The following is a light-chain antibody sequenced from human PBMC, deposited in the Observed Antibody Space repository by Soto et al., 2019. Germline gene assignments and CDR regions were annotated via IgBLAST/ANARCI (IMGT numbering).Light chain of an antibody. J-gene: IGKJ1*01. CDR3: QQHDNWPRT. CDR1: QSVSTN. Sequence: EIVMTHSPATLAVSPWEGATLSRRASQSVSTNLAWYQQKPGQAPRLLIYGASTRATGIPARFSSSGSGTEFTLTINSLQSEDFAVYYCQQHDNWPRTFGQGTKVDIK. V-gene: IGKV3-15*01. CDR2: GAS.